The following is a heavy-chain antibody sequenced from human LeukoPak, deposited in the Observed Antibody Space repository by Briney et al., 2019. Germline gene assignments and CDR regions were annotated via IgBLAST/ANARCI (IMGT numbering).Heavy chain of an antibody. J-gene: IGHJ1*01. CDR2: IQYDGSNK. V-gene: IGHV3-30*02. CDR1: GFTFSSYG. CDR3: AKVFAYFQH. Sequence: GGSLRLSCAASGFTFSSYGMHWVRQAPGKGLEWVTFIQYDGSNKYYADSVKGRFTISRDNSKNTLYLQMNSLKSEDTAVYYCAKVFAYFQHWGQGTLVTASS.